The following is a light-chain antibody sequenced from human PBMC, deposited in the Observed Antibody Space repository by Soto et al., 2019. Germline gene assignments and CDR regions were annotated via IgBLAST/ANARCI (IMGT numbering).Light chain of an antibody. V-gene: IGKV3-20*01. Sequence: EIVLTQSPGTLSLSPGERATLSCRASQSVRPNFLAWYQQKPGQAPRLLIYGVSDRATGILDRFSGSGSGTDFTLTITRLEPEDFAMYYCQRYDSFRAFGQGTKVEI. CDR1: QSVRPNF. CDR3: QRYDSFRA. CDR2: GVS. J-gene: IGKJ1*01.